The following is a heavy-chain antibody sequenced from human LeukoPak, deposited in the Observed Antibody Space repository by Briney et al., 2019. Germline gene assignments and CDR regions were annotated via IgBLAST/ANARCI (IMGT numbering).Heavy chain of an antibody. J-gene: IGHJ4*02. V-gene: IGHV3-21*01. D-gene: IGHD4-11*01. CDR3: ARRGRLRTTPFDY. Sequence: GGSLRLSCAASGFTFSSYSRNWVRQAPGKGLEWVSSISSSSSYIYYADSVKGRFTISRDNAKNSLYLQMNSLRAEDTAVYYCARRGRLRTTPFDYWGQGTLVTVSS. CDR1: GFTFSSYS. CDR2: ISSSSSYI.